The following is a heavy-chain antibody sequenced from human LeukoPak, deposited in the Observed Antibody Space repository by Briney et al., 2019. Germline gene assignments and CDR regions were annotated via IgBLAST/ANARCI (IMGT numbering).Heavy chain of an antibody. CDR1: GGTFSSYT. D-gene: IGHD3-10*01. J-gene: IGHJ5*02. Sequence: ASVKVSCKASGGTFSSYTISWVRQAPGQGLEWMGRIIPILGIANYAQKFQGRVTITADKSTSTAYMELSSLRSEDTAVYYCARDSSREWFGERYFDPWGQGTLVTVSS. CDR2: IIPILGIA. CDR3: ARDSSREWFGERYFDP. V-gene: IGHV1-69*04.